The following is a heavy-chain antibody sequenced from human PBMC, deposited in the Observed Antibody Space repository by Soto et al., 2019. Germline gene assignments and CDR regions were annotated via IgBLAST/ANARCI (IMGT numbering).Heavy chain of an antibody. CDR3: ARRDDSGTDLRFRNWFDP. CDR1: GDSISSRGYF. V-gene: IGHV4-39*01. Sequence: SETLSLTCTVSGDSISSRGYFWGWIRQPPGKRLEWIGSIFYSGSSYYTPSLKRRVTISADTSQNPFPLKLASVPAAHKAVYSCARRDDSGTDLRFRNWFDPWGQGTLVTV. CDR2: IFYSGSS. J-gene: IGHJ5*02. D-gene: IGHD3-3*01.